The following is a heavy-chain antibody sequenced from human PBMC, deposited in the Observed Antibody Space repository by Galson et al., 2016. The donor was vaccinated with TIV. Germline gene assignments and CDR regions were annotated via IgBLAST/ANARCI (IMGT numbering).Heavy chain of an antibody. CDR2: IKQDGSDR. CDR1: QFPFSDYW. D-gene: IGHD3-10*02. Sequence: SLRLSCAASQFPFSDYWMNWIRQAPGKRLEWVATIKQDGSDRYYGDSVKGRFTISRDNAKRLLYLHMSSLRVEDTAVYYCARDPLFGGMDVWGQGATVAVS. CDR3: ARDPLFGGMDV. V-gene: IGHV3-7*03. J-gene: IGHJ6*02.